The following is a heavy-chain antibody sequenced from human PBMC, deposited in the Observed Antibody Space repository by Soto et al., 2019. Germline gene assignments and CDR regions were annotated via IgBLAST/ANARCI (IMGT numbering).Heavy chain of an antibody. J-gene: IGHJ4*02. Sequence: GGSLRLSCAASGFTFSSYSMNWVRQAPGKGLEWVSYISSSSSTIYYADSVKGRFTISRDNAKNSLYLQMNSLRDEDTAVYYCARGSRVYDYVWGSYPPIDYWGQGTLVTVSS. CDR1: GFTFSSYS. CDR3: ARGSRVYDYVWGSYPPIDY. D-gene: IGHD3-16*02. CDR2: ISSSSSTI. V-gene: IGHV3-48*02.